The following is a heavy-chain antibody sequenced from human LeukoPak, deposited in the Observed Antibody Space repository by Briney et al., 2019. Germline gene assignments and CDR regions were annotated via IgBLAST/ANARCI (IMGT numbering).Heavy chain of an antibody. D-gene: IGHD4-17*01. J-gene: IGHJ4*02. CDR3: ASKLTSGY. Sequence: PGGSLRLSCAASGFSFSNYWVHWVRQAPGKGLLWVSRINREGTSTDHADSVKGRFSISRDHAKNTVSLQMNSLRAEDTAVYYCASKLTSGYWGQGTLVTVSS. CDR1: GFSFSNYW. CDR2: INREGTST. V-gene: IGHV3-74*01.